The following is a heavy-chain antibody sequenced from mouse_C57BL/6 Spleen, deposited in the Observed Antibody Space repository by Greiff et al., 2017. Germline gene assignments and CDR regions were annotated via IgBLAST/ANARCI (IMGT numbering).Heavy chain of an antibody. CDR2: IYPGDGDT. J-gene: IGHJ4*01. CDR1: GYAFSSSW. CDR3: AGYYAMDY. V-gene: IGHV1-82*01. Sequence: VQLQQSGPELVKPGASVKISCKASGYAFSSSWMNWVKQRPGKGLEWIGRIYPGDGDTNYNGKFKGKATLTADKSSSTAYMHLSRLTSEDSAVYFCAGYYAMDYWGQGTSVTVSS.